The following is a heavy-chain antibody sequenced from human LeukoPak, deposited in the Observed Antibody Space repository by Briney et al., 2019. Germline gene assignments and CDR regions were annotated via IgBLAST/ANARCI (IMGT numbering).Heavy chain of an antibody. J-gene: IGHJ4*02. Sequence: GGSLRLSCAASGFTFSSYGMHWVRQAPGKGLEWVAFIRYDGSNKYYADSVKGRFTISRDNSKNTLYLQMNSLRAEHTAVYYCAKEIVVVPAAIWVGFDYWGQGTLVTVSS. CDR3: AKEIVVVPAAIWVGFDY. CDR1: GFTFSSYG. D-gene: IGHD2-2*02. CDR2: IRYDGSNK. V-gene: IGHV3-30*02.